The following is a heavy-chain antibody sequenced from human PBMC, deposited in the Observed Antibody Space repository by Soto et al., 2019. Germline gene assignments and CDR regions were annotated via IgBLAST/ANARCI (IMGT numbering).Heavy chain of an antibody. CDR2: VYYSGST. CDR3: ARGRPLDY. V-gene: IGHV4-59*01. CDR1: GGSISSYY. J-gene: IGHJ4*02. Sequence: SETLSLTGTVSGGSISSYYWSWIRQPPGKGLEWIGYVYYSGSTNYNPSLKSRVTISVDTSKNQFSLKLSSVTAADTAVYYCARGRPLDYWGQGTLVTVSS.